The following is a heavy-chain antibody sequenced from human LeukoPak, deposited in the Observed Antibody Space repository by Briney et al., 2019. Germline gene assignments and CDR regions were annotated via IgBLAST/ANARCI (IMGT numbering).Heavy chain of an antibody. CDR1: GFTFSSYA. CDR2: IYSGGST. V-gene: IGHV3-53*01. J-gene: IGHJ6*03. CDR3: ARLLGSIYYDSSGYSGYYYYYMDV. Sequence: PGGSLRLSCAASGFTFSSYAMSWVRQAPGKGLEWVSVIYSGGSTFYADSVKGRFTISRDNSKNTVYLQMNSLRVEDTAVYYCARLLGSIYYDSSGYSGYYYYYMDVWGKGTTVTISS. D-gene: IGHD3-22*01.